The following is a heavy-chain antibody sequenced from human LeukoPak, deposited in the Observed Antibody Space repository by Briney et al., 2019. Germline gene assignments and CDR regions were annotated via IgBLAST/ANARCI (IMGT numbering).Heavy chain of an antibody. CDR1: GYTFTSYG. Sequence: VASVKVSCKASGYTFTSYGISWVRQAPGQGLEWMGWISAYNGNTNYAQKLQGRVTMTTDTSTSTAYMELRSLRSDDTAVYYCARGARYFDWLLGYHWFDPWGQGTLVTVSS. D-gene: IGHD3-9*01. CDR3: ARGARYFDWLLGYHWFDP. V-gene: IGHV1-18*01. CDR2: ISAYNGNT. J-gene: IGHJ5*02.